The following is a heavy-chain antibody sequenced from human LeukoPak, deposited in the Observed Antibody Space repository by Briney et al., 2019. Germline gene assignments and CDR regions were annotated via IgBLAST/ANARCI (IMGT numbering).Heavy chain of an antibody. J-gene: IGHJ4*02. V-gene: IGHV4-34*01. D-gene: IGHD3-22*01. CDR3: ASGYTRHYYDSSGPYLY. CDR2: INHSGST. CDR1: GGSFSGYY. Sequence: SETLSLTCAVYGGSFSGYYWSWIRQPPGKGLEWIGEINHSGSTNYNPSLKSRVTISVDTSKNQFSLKLSSVTAADTAVYYCASGYTRHYYDSSGPYLYWGQGTLVTVSS.